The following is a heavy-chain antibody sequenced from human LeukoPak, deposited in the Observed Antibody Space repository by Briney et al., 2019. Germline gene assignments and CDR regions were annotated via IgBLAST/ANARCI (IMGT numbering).Heavy chain of an antibody. J-gene: IGHJ4*02. D-gene: IGHD2-21*01. CDR2: IQQEGSVK. Sequence: PGGSLRLSCAASGFTFSSYWMTWVRQAPGKGLEWVANIQQEGSVKDYVDSVKGRFTISRDNAKNSLYLQMNSLRAEDTAVYYCARLRADYYFDYWGQGTLVTVSS. CDR1: GFTFSSYW. CDR3: ARLRADYYFDY. V-gene: IGHV3-7*05.